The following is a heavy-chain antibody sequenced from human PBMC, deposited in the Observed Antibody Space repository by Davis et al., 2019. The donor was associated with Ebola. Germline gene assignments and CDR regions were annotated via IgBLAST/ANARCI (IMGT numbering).Heavy chain of an antibody. D-gene: IGHD5-12*01. CDR1: GYTFTSYD. CDR2: INPSGGST. Sequence: AASVKVSCKASGYTFTSYDINWVRQAPGQGLEWMGIINPSGGSTSYAQKFQGRVTMTRNTSISTAYMELSSLRSEDTAVYYCARGFEWLRLMYRGAWFDPWGQGTLVTVSS. CDR3: ARGFEWLRLMYRGAWFDP. V-gene: IGHV1-8*01. J-gene: IGHJ5*02.